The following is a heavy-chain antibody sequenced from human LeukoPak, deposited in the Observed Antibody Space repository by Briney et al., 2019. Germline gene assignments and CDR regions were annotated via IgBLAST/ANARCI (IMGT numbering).Heavy chain of an antibody. CDR1: GFTFTTYA. D-gene: IGHD7-27*01. CDR3: AKDPHNWGYYFDF. Sequence: GGSLRLSCAASGFTFTTYALSWVRQAPGKGLEWVSTFSPTGTSTYYADSVKGRFTISRDNSKHTLFLQMNSLRAADTAVYYCAKDPHNWGYYFDFWGQGTLVTVSS. V-gene: IGHV3-23*01. J-gene: IGHJ4*02. CDR2: FSPTGTST.